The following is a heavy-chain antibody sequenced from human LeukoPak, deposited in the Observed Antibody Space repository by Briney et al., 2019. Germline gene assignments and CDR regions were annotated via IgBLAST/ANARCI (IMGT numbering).Heavy chain of an antibody. CDR2: IYYSGST. D-gene: IGHD5-18*01. V-gene: IGHV4-59*08. CDR3: ARGGYSYGYDY. J-gene: IGHJ4*02. CDR1: GGSISSYY. Sequence: SETLSLTCTVSGGSISSYYWSWIRQPPGKGLEWIGYIYYSGSTNYNPSLKSRVTISVDTSKNQFSLKLSSVTAADTAVYYCARGGYSYGYDYWGQGTLVAVSS.